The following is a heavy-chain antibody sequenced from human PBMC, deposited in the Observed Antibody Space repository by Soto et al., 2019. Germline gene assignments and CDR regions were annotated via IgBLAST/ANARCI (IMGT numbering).Heavy chain of an antibody. CDR1: GYTFTSYG. CDR3: ARVPVDIVATITVRYYYYYMDV. Sequence: ASVKVSCKASGYTFTSYGISWVRQAPGQGLEWMGWISAYNGNTNYAQKLQGRVTMTTDTSTSTAYMELRSLRSDDTAVYYCARVPVDIVATITVRYYYYYMDVWGKGTTVTVSS. J-gene: IGHJ6*03. D-gene: IGHD5-12*01. V-gene: IGHV1-18*01. CDR2: ISAYNGNT.